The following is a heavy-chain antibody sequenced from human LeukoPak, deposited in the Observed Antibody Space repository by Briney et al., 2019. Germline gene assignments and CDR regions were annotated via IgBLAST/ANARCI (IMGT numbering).Heavy chain of an antibody. CDR1: GYTFTSYG. J-gene: IGHJ3*02. D-gene: IGHD3-22*01. CDR2: ISAYNGNT. CDR3: ARQSYYYDSSGYYSYDAFDI. Sequence: ASVKVSCKASGYTFTSYGISWVRQAPGQGLEWMGWISAYNGNTNYAQKLQGRVTMTTDTSTSTAYMELRSLRSDDTAVYYCARQSYYYDSSGYYSYDAFDIWGQRTMVTVSS. V-gene: IGHV1-18*01.